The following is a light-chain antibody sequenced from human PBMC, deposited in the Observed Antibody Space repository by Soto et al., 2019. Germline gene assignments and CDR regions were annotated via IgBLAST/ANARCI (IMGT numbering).Light chain of an antibody. CDR2: AAS. V-gene: IGKV1-39*01. CDR3: QESYSTTSVT. J-gene: IGKJ3*01. CDR1: QSISAY. Sequence: DIQMTQSPSSMSASVGDRVTITCRASQSISAYLNWYQQKPGKAPKLLIYAASSLQSGVPSRFSGSGSGTDFTRTISSLQPEDFATYYCQESYSTTSVTFGPGTKVDIK.